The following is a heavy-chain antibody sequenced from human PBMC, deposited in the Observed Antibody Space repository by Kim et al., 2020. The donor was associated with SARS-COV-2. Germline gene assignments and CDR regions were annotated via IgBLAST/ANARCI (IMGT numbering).Heavy chain of an antibody. V-gene: IGHV3-30*18. D-gene: IGHD3-9*01. CDR3: AKDECPILRYFDWGHLSWFGP. Sequence: GGSLRLSCAASGFTFSSYGMHWVRQAPGKGLEWVAVISYDGSNKYYADSVKGRFTISRDNSKNTLYLQMNSLRAEDTAVYYCAKDECPILRYFDWGHLSWFGPWGQGTLVTVSS. CDR2: ISYDGSNK. J-gene: IGHJ5*02. CDR1: GFTFSSYG.